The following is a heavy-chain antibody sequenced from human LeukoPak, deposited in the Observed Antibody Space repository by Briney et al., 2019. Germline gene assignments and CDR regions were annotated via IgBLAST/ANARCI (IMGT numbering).Heavy chain of an antibody. Sequence: GGSLRLSCAASGFTFSSYGMHWVRQAPGKGLEWVAVISYDGSNKYYADSVKGRFTISRDNAKNTLYLQMNSLRAEDTAVYYCARRGASTGAFDIWGQGTMVTVSS. CDR1: GFTFSSYG. V-gene: IGHV3-30*03. CDR2: ISYDGSNK. D-gene: IGHD1-26*01. J-gene: IGHJ3*02. CDR3: ARRGASTGAFDI.